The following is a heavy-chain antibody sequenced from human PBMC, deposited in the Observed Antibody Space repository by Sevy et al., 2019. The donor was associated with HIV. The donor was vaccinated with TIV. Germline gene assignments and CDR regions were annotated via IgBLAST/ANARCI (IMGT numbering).Heavy chain of an antibody. V-gene: IGHV2-5*02. Sequence: SGPTLVNPTQTLTLTCTFSGFSLSTSGVGVGWIRQPPGKALEWLALIYWDDDKRYSPSLKSRLTITKDTSKNQVVLTMTNMDPVDTATYYCAHTLPYWSLGVYYYDSSGYYPVIFDYWGQGTLVTVSS. CDR2: IYWDDDK. CDR1: GFSLSTSGVG. J-gene: IGHJ4*02. CDR3: AHTLPYWSLGVYYYDSSGYYPVIFDY. D-gene: IGHD3-22*01.